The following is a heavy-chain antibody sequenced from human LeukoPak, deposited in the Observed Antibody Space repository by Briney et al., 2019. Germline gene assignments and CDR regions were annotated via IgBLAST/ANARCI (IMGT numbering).Heavy chain of an antibody. CDR2: IYSSGST. J-gene: IGHJ4*02. CDR3: ARENNDYGGKKAFDY. V-gene: IGHV4-4*08. D-gene: IGHD4-23*01. CDR1: GGSISSYY. Sequence: KSSETLSLTCTVSGGSISSYYWSWIRQPPGKGLEWIGYIYSSGSTNYNPSLKSRVTISVDTSKNQFSLKLSSVTAADTAVYYCARENNDYGGKKAFDYWGQGTLVTVSS.